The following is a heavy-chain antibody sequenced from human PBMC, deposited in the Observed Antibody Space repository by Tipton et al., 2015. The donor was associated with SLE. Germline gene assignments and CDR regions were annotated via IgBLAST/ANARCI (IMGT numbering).Heavy chain of an antibody. Sequence: TLSLTCTVSGGSINSYSWSWIRQPPGKGLEWIGYISYSGSTKYNPSLKSRVTISVDTSKNHFSLKLSSVTAADTAVYYCATILTGDYYFDYWGQGTLVTVSS. CDR1: GGSINSYS. J-gene: IGHJ4*02. V-gene: IGHV4-59*08. CDR2: ISYSGST. D-gene: IGHD7-27*01. CDR3: ATILTGDYYFDY.